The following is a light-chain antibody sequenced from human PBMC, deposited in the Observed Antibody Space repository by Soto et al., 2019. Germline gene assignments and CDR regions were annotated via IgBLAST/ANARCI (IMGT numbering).Light chain of an antibody. CDR3: QKYNSAPLT. V-gene: IGKV1-27*01. Sequence: DIQMTQSPSSLSASVEDRVTITCRASLPISNYLDWYQQKPGKISNLLIYAASTLQAGVPSRFSGSGSGTDFTLTISSLQPEDVAAYYCQKYNSAPLTFGGGTKVEIK. CDR1: LPISNY. J-gene: IGKJ4*01. CDR2: AAS.